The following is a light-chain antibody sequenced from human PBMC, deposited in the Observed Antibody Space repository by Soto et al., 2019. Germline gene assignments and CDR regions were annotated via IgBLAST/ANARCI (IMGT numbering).Light chain of an antibody. J-gene: IGKJ4*01. CDR1: QSVSSY. CDR2: AAS. CDR3: QQRSNPLT. Sequence: EIVLTQSPATLSSSPGERATLSCRASQSVSSYLAWYQQKPGQAPRLLIYAASNRATGIPARFSGSGSGTVFPLTSSRLAPDYSAVYYCQQRSNPLTFGGGTKVEIK. V-gene: IGKV3-11*01.